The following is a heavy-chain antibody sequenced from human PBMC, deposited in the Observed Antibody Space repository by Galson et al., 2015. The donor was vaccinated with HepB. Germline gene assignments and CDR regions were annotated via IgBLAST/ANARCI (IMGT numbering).Heavy chain of an antibody. Sequence: QSGAEVKKPGESLKISCKGSGYDFDRYWIGWVRQMSGKDLEWMGNIYPGDSDTRYSPSFQGQVTISADKSVTTAFLQWNDLKASDTAIYFCARRSVHSRYVMDVWGQGTRVSVSS. CDR3: ARRSVHSRYVMDV. V-gene: IGHV5-51*03. J-gene: IGHJ6*02. CDR1: GYDFDRYW. D-gene: IGHD2-15*01. CDR2: IYPGDSDT.